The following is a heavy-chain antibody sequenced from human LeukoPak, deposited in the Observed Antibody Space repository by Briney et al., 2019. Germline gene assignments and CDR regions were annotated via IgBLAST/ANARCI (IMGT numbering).Heavy chain of an antibody. CDR1: GFTFSSYA. Sequence: GGSLRLSCAASGFTFSSYAMSWVRQAPGKGLEWVSAISGSGGSTYYADSVKGRFTISRDNSKNTLYLQMNSLRAEDTAVYYCATLHHIYDYGGFDYWGQGTLVTVSS. CDR2: ISGSGGST. CDR3: ATLHHIYDYGGFDY. V-gene: IGHV3-23*01. D-gene: IGHD4-23*01. J-gene: IGHJ4*02.